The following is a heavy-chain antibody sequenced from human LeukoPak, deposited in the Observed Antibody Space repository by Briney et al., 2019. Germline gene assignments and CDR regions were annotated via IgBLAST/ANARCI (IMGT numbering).Heavy chain of an antibody. CDR2: INHSGST. Sequence: SETLSLTCSVYGGSFSGYYWSWIRQPPGKGLEWIGEINHSGSTNYNPSLKSRVTISVDTSKNQFSLKLSSVTAADTAVYYCARSPGSGSYSRPSPTLPFDPWGQGTLVTVSS. D-gene: IGHD3-10*01. V-gene: IGHV4-34*01. J-gene: IGHJ5*02. CDR3: ARSPGSGSYSRPSPTLPFDP. CDR1: GGSFSGYY.